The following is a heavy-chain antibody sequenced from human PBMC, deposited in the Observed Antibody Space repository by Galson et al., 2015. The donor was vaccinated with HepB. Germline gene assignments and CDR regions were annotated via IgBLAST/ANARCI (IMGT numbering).Heavy chain of an antibody. CDR2: ISYDGSNK. D-gene: IGHD1/OR15-1a*01. V-gene: IGHV3-30-3*01. CDR3: ARETRYGGDYFDY. CDR1: GFTFSSYA. J-gene: IGHJ4*02. Sequence: SLRLSCAASGFTFSSYAMHWVRQAPGKGLEWVAVISYDGSNKYCADSVKGRFTISRDNSKNTLYLQMNSLRAEDTAVYYCARETRYGGDYFDYWGQGTLVTVSS.